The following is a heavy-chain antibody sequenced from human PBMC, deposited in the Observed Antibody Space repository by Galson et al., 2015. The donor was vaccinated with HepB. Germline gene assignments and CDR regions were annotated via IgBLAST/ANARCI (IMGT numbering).Heavy chain of an antibody. CDR2: IDPSDSYT. V-gene: IGHV5-10-1*01. Sequence: QSGAEVKKPGESLRISCKGSGYSFTSYWISWVRQMPGKGLEWMGRIDPSDSYTNYSPSFQGHVTISADKSISTAYLQWSSLKASDTAMYYCARPVGHSSGWLWYFDLWGRGTLVTVSS. CDR1: GYSFTSYW. J-gene: IGHJ2*01. CDR3: ARPVGHSSGWLWYFDL. D-gene: IGHD6-19*01.